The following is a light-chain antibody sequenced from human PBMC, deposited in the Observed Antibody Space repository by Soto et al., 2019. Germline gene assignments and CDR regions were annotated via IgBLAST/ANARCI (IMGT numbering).Light chain of an antibody. V-gene: IGKV1-5*03. J-gene: IGKJ2*01. Sequence: DIQMTQSPSTLSASVGDRVTITCRASQSISSWLAWYQQKPGKAPKLLIYKASSLESGVPSRFSGSGSGTEFTLTISSLQSDDFATYYCQQYNSYNTFDQVTKLEIK. CDR3: QQYNSYNT. CDR1: QSISSW. CDR2: KAS.